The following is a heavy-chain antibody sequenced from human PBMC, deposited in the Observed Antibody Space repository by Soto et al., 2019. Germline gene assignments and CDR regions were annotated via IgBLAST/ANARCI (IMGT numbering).Heavy chain of an antibody. D-gene: IGHD2-15*01. CDR2: ISSSSSYI. Sequence: GGSLRLSCAASGFTFSSYSMNWVRQAPGKGLEWVSSISSSSSYIYYADSVKGRFTISRDNAKNSLYLQMNSLRAEDTAVYYCARGLYCSGGSCYSFYYYMDVWGKGTTVTVSS. V-gene: IGHV3-21*01. CDR1: GFTFSSYS. CDR3: ARGLYCSGGSCYSFYYYMDV. J-gene: IGHJ6*03.